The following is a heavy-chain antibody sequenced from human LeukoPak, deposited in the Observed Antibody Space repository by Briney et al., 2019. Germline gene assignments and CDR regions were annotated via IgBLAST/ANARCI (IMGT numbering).Heavy chain of an antibody. CDR1: GFSVSSNF. J-gene: IGHJ4*02. Sequence: GGSLRLFCAASGFSVSSNFMGWVRQAPGKGLEWVSVIYGGGSTYYADSVKGRFTISRDTSKNTLYLQMNSLRAEDTAVYYCASWPADWYGEDSWGQGTLVTVSS. CDR3: ASWPADWYGEDS. CDR2: IYGGGST. V-gene: IGHV3-53*01. D-gene: IGHD3-10*01.